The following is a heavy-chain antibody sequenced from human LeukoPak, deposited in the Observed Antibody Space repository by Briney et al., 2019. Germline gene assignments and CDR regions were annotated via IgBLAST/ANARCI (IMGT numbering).Heavy chain of an antibody. Sequence: GGSLRLSCAASGFTFSTHWMIWVRQAPGKGLEWVANIKQDGSEKYYVDSVKGRFIISRDNAKNSLYLQMNSLRAEDTAVYYCANALGAHYFDSWGQGTPVTVSS. V-gene: IGHV3-7*05. D-gene: IGHD1-26*01. CDR2: IKQDGSEK. J-gene: IGHJ4*02. CDR1: GFTFSTHW. CDR3: ANALGAHYFDS.